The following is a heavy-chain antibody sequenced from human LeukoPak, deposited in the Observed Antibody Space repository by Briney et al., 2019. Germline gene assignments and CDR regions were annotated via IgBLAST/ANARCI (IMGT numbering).Heavy chain of an antibody. J-gene: IGHJ4*02. Sequence: GGSLRLSCAASGFTFSSYGMHWVRQTPDKGLEWVAAIAKDGTDIHYVDSVKGRFTISRDNSRNTLYLQMFSLSTEDTAVYYCVKAGYYDSSGYYYYLDYWGQGTLVSVSS. CDR1: GFTFSSYG. V-gene: IGHV3-30*18. D-gene: IGHD3-22*01. CDR2: IAKDGTDI. CDR3: VKAGYYDSSGYYYYLDY.